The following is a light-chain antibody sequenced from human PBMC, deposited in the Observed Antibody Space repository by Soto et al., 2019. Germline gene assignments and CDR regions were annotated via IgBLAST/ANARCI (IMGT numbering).Light chain of an antibody. CDR2: VTS. V-gene: IGKV3-20*01. CDR1: QSFXSTY. Sequence: DMLLTQSPCTLSLSPGERATLSCRASQSFXSTYLAWYKQKPGQAPRLLIYVTSSRATGIPDRFSGSGSGTDFTLTISRLEPEDFAVYDCQQSDTFGQGTRLEIK. J-gene: IGKJ5*01. CDR3: QQSDT.